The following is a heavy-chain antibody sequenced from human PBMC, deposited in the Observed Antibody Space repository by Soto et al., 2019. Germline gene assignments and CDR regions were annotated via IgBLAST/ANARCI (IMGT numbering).Heavy chain of an antibody. J-gene: IGHJ4*02. CDR1: GFTFSSYG. CDR3: ARESRAYYYDSSGYYPLAY. Sequence: GGSLRLSCAASGFTFSSYGMHWVRQAPGKGLEWVAVIWYDGSNKYYADSVKGRFTISRDNSENTLYLQMNSLRAEDTAVYYCARESRAYYYDSSGYYPLAYWGQGTLVTVSS. D-gene: IGHD3-22*01. V-gene: IGHV3-33*01. CDR2: IWYDGSNK.